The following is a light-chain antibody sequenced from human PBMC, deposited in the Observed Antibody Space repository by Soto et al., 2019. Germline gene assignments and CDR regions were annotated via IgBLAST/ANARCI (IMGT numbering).Light chain of an antibody. J-gene: IGKJ3*01. CDR3: QQYGGPPFT. CDR2: DAS. V-gene: IGKV3-20*01. Sequence: EIVLTQSPGTLSLSPGERATLSCRASQSVGSSNLAWYQQKSDQPPRLLIYDASSRATGIPDRFSGSGSGTDFTLTISRLEPDDFAVYYCQQYGGPPFTLGPGTKVDIK. CDR1: QSVGSSN.